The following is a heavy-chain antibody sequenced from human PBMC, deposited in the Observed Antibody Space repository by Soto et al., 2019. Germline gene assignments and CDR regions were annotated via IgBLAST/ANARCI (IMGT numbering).Heavy chain of an antibody. J-gene: IGHJ4*02. CDR2: IYYSGST. CDR3: ARYYDFWSGYI. Sequence: SETLSLTCTVSGGSISSSSYYWGWIRQPPGKGLEWIGSIYYSGSTYYNPSLKSRVTISVDTSKNQFSLKLSSVTAADTAVYYCARYYDFWSGYIWGQGTLVTVSS. V-gene: IGHV4-39*01. CDR1: GGSISSSSYY. D-gene: IGHD3-3*01.